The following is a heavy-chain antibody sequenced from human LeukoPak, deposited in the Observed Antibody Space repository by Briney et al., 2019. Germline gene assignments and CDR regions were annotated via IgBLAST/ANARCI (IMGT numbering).Heavy chain of an antibody. V-gene: IGHV4-59*10. CDR2: IYTSGST. J-gene: IGHJ3*02. D-gene: IGHD6-19*01. Sequence: SETLSLTCAVYGGSFSGYYWSWIRQPAGKGLEWIGRIYTSGSTNYNPSLKSRVTMSVDTSKNQFSLKLSSVTAADTAVYYCARASSSGWYYDAFDIWGQGIMVTVSS. CDR3: ARASSSGWYYDAFDI. CDR1: GGSFSGYY.